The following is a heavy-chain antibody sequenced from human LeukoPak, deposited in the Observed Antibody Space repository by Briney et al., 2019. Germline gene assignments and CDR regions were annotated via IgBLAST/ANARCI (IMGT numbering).Heavy chain of an antibody. J-gene: IGHJ4*02. V-gene: IGHV1-46*01. CDR2: ISPSGGST. D-gene: IGHD3-22*01. Sequence: ASVKVSCKAFGYTFTSNYMHWVRQAPGQGPEWMGVISPSGGSTTYAQKFQGRVTLTRDMSTSTAYMELRSLRSDDTAVYYCARGAYYYDSSGYYFDYWGQGTLVTASS. CDR3: ARGAYYYDSSGYYFDY. CDR1: GYTFTSNY.